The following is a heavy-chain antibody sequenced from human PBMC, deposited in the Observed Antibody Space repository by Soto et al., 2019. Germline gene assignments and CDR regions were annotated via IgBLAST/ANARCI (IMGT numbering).Heavy chain of an antibody. CDR1: GFSLTTNGMG. V-gene: IGHV2-5*02. D-gene: IGHD1-26*01. CDR2: IYWDADK. CDR3: EDSGSESHFAS. Sequence: QITLRESGPTLVKPTQTLTLTCTFSGFSLTTNGMGVGWIRQPPGKALQWLALIYWDADKRSSPSLRSRLTXTXDTANNSVVLTTITIDPVDTDTYYSEDSGSESHFASRGQGTMVTV. J-gene: IGHJ4*02.